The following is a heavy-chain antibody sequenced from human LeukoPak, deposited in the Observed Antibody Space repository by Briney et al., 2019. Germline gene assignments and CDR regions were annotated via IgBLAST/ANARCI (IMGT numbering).Heavy chain of an antibody. D-gene: IGHD1-26*01. J-gene: IGHJ4*02. CDR2: IYYTGST. Sequence: PSETLSLTCAVSGASISGSGYYWGWIRRPPGKGLEWIGNIYYTGSTYYNSSLPSRVTISIDTSKNQFSLRLNSVTAADTAMYYCVKSGGYGLIDYWGQGTLVTVSS. V-gene: IGHV4-39*01. CDR1: GASISGSGYY. CDR3: VKSGGYGLIDY.